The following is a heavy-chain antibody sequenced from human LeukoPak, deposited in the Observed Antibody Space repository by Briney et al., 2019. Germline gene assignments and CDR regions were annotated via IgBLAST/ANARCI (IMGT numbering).Heavy chain of an antibody. J-gene: IGHJ5*02. D-gene: IGHD3-9*01. Sequence: SETLSLTCAVYGGSFSGYYWSWIRQPPGKGLEWIGEINHSGSTNYNPSLKSRVTISVDTSKNQFSLKLSSVTAADTAVYYCARRVGILTGRGWFDPWGQGTLVTVSS. V-gene: IGHV4-34*01. CDR1: GGSFSGYY. CDR2: INHSGST. CDR3: ARRVGILTGRGWFDP.